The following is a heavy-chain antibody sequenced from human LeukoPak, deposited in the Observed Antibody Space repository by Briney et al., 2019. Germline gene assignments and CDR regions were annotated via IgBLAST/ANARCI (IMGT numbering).Heavy chain of an antibody. J-gene: IGHJ4*02. D-gene: IGHD4-23*01. V-gene: IGHV3-30-3*01. CDR2: ILFDGSNK. CDR3: ARENDYRANRFDY. CDR1: GFTFSSYP. Sequence: GGSLRLPCAASGFTFSSYPIHWVRQAPGKGLDWVAIILFDGSNKDYADSVKGRFTISRDNSKNTVYLQMNSLRAEDTAVYYCARENDYRANRFDYWGQGTLVTVSS.